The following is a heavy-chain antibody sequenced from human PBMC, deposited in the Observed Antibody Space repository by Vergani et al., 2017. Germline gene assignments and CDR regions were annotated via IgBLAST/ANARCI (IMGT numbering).Heavy chain of an antibody. D-gene: IGHD6-19*01. J-gene: IGHJ5*02. CDR3: ARHSTVEWLVKLGWIDP. CDR1: GASIRSRNYY. Sequence: QLQLQESGPGLVKPSATLSLTCSVSGASIRSRNYYWAWIRQPPGKGLEWIASFYYSGSTYYNPSLKSRVTISVDTSKNQFSLQLSSVTATDTAVYFCARHSTVEWLVKLGWIDPWGQGILVTVSS. V-gene: IGHV4-39*01. CDR2: FYYSGST.